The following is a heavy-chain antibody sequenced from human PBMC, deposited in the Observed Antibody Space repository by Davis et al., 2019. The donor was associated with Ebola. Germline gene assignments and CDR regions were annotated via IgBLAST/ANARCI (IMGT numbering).Heavy chain of an antibody. CDR1: GYSFTSYW. D-gene: IGHD5-24*01. CDR2: IYPGDSDT. CDR3: ARRGGRWLQPHYFDY. V-gene: IGHV5-51*01. J-gene: IGHJ4*02. Sequence: KISCKGSGYSFTSYWIGWVRQMPGKGLEWMGIIYPGDSDTRYSPSFQGQVTISADKSISTAYLQWSSLKASDTAMYYCARRGGRWLQPHYFDYWGQGTLVTVSS.